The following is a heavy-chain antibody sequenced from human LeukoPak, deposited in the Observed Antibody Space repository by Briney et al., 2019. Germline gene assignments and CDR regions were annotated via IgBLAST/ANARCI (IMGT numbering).Heavy chain of an antibody. J-gene: IGHJ4*02. Sequence: GGSLRLSCATSGFTFSSYGMHWVRQAPGKGLEWVAVIWYDGNKKYYADSVKGRFTISRDNSKNTLYLQMNSLRAEDTAVYYCAKDWMKYTLDYWGQGSLVTVSS. D-gene: IGHD6-6*01. CDR2: IWYDGNKK. CDR1: GFTFSSYG. V-gene: IGHV3-30*02. CDR3: AKDWMKYTLDY.